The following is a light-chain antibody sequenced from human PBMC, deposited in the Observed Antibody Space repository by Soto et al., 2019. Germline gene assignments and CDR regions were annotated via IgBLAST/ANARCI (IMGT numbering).Light chain of an antibody. Sequence: DIQMTQSPSSLSASVGDRVIITCRASQGIRDALGWYQQKPGKVPKRLIYSASSLHNGVPSRFSGSGSETVFTLTISSLQPEDFATYFCLQHSDSPFTFGQGTRLEI. CDR1: QGIRDA. CDR3: LQHSDSPFT. J-gene: IGKJ2*01. CDR2: SAS. V-gene: IGKV1-17*01.